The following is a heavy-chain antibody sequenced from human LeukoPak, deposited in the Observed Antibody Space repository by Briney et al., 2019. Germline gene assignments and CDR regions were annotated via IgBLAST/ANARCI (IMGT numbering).Heavy chain of an antibody. V-gene: IGHV1-2*02. D-gene: IGHD4-17*01. CDR1: GYSFTGYY. CDR3: ARGEHDYGDHDFDY. CDR2: INPNSGGT. J-gene: IGHJ4*02. Sequence: EASVKVSCKASGYSFTGYYMHWVRQAPGQGLEWMGSINPNSGGTNYAQKFQGRVTMTRDTSISTAYMELSRLRSDDTAVYYCARGEHDYGDHDFDYWGQGTLVTVSS.